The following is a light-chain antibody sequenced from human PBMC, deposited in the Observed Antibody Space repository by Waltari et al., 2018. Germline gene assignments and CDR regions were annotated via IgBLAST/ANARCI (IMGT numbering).Light chain of an antibody. CDR1: AFPRQF. V-gene: IGLV3-25*03. CDR2: KDT. CDR3: LSADSSGPYLYV. J-gene: IGLJ1*01. Sequence: SYELTQPPSVSVSPGQTARSTCSGDAFPRQFAYWYQQKPGKAPVLVIYKDTERPSGIPERFSGSSSGTTVTLTISGVQAEDEADYYCLSADSSGPYLYVFGTGTTVTVL.